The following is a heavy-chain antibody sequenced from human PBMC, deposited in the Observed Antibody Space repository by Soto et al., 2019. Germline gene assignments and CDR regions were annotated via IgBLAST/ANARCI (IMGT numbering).Heavy chain of an antibody. J-gene: IGHJ6*02. D-gene: IGHD2-2*01. CDR2: IIPITGTA. Sequence: QVQLVQSGAEVKKPGSSVKVSCKASGGTFSSYAISWVRQAPGQGLEWMGGIIPITGTANYAQKFQGRVTITEDESTSSAYMELSSPRSNDTAVYYRARSQGSSTNLALYYYYYYRMDVWGQGTMVTVSS. CDR1: GGTFSSYA. V-gene: IGHV1-69*01. CDR3: ARSQGSSTNLALYYYYYYRMDV.